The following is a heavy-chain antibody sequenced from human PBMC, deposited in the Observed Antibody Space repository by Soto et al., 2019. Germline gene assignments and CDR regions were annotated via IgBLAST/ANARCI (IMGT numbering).Heavy chain of an antibody. D-gene: IGHD2-2*01. J-gene: IGHJ4*02. V-gene: IGHV4-31*03. CDR1: GGSISSGGYY. CDR3: ANPHGIVPAAKGDPFDY. CDR2: IYYSGST. Sequence: SETLSLTYTVSGGSISSGGYYWSWIRQHPGKGLEWIGYIYYSGSTYYNPSLKSRVTISVDTSKNQFSLKLSSVTAADTAVYYCANPHGIVPAAKGDPFDYWGQGTLVTVSS.